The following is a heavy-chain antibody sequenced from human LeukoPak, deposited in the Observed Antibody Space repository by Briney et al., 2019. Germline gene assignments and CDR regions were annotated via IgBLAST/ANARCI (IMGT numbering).Heavy chain of an antibody. CDR3: ASINTIFGVPTDY. V-gene: IGHV3-74*01. CDR1: GFTFSSYW. Sequence: GSLRLSFAASGFTFSSYWMHWVRQAPGKGLVWVSHINSDGSSITYADSVKGRFTISRDNAKNSLYLQMNSLRAEDTAVYYCASINTIFGVPTDYWGQGTLVTVSS. CDR2: INSDGSSI. J-gene: IGHJ4*02. D-gene: IGHD3-3*01.